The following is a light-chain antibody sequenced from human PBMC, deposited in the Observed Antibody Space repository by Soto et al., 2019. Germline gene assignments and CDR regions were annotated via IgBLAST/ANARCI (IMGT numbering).Light chain of an antibody. V-gene: IGKV3-11*01. CDR2: EES. CDR3: QQGSNWPLT. Sequence: EIVLTQSPATLSLSPGERATLSCRTSQSVSSYLAWYQQKRGQAPRLLIYEESNRATGNPARFSGSGSGTDFTLTISSLEPEDFAIYYCQQGSNWPLTFSGGTKVEI. CDR1: QSVSSY. J-gene: IGKJ4*01.